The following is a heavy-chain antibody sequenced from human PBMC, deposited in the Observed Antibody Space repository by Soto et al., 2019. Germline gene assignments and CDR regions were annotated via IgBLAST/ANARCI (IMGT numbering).Heavy chain of an antibody. J-gene: IGHJ4*02. CDR2: ISAYNGNT. V-gene: IGHV1-18*04. D-gene: IGHD3-22*01. CDR3: ARVGRQYYYDGFPFY. Sequence: SVNVSCKASDYTLTGYSIRWVRQAPGQGLEWMGWISAYNGNTNYAQKFQGRVTMTTDTSTSTAYMELRSLKSDDTAVYYCARVGRQYYYDGFPFYWGQGIRAPVSS. CDR1: DYTLTGYS.